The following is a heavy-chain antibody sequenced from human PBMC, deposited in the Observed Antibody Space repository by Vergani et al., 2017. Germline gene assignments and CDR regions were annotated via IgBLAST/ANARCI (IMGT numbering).Heavy chain of an antibody. J-gene: IGHJ4*02. CDR2: NYPSDTDT. Sequence: EVELVQSGPEMRNPGESLKIPCKGSEHSFGNYWNGWVRQMPGKGLEWMVINYPSDTDTRYSPSFPGQVTISADNSIITAFRQWDSLKASDTAVFYCARHTTYTDSWGQGTLVTVSS. CDR3: ARHTTYTDS. V-gene: IGHV5-51*01. CDR1: EHSFGNYW. D-gene: IGHD1-1*01.